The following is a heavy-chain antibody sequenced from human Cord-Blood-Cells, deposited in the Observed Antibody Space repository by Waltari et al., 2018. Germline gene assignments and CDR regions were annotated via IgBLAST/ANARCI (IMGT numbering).Heavy chain of an antibody. CDR3: ARVSSKMTQQLSSYYFDY. J-gene: IGHJ4*02. CDR1: GYTFTGYY. Sequence: QVQLVQSGAEVKKPGASVKVSCKASGYTFTGYYMHWVRPAPGQGLEWMGWINPNSGGTNYAQKFQGWVTMTRDTSISTAYMELSRLRSDDTAVYYCARVSSKMTQQLSSYYFDYWGQGTLVTVSS. V-gene: IGHV1-2*04. D-gene: IGHD6-13*01. CDR2: INPNSGGT.